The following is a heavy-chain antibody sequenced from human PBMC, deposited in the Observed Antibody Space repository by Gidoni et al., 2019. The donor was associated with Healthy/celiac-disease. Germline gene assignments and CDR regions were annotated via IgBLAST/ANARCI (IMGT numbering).Heavy chain of an antibody. Sequence: QVQLVQSGAEVQKPGSSVKVSCKASGGTFSSYTISWVRQAPGQGREWMGRIIPILGIANYAQKFQGRVTITADKSTSTAYMELSSLRSEDTAVYYCARSARWYYFDYWGQGTLVTVSS. CDR1: GGTFSSYT. CDR3: ARSARWYYFDY. J-gene: IGHJ4*02. V-gene: IGHV1-69*02. D-gene: IGHD6-13*01. CDR2: IIPILGIA.